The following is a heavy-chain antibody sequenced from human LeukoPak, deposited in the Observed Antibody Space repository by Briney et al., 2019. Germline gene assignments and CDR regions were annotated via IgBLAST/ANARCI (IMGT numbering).Heavy chain of an antibody. CDR3: ARIGGGGSYPYYFDY. D-gene: IGHD1-26*01. J-gene: IGHJ4*02. Sequence: SGTLSLTCAVSGGSISSSNWWSWVRQPPGKGLEWIGEIYHSGSTNYNPSLKSRVTISVDKSKNQFSLKLSSVTAADTAVYYCARIGGGGSYPYYFDYWGQGTLVTVSS. V-gene: IGHV4-4*02. CDR1: GGSISSSNW. CDR2: IYHSGST.